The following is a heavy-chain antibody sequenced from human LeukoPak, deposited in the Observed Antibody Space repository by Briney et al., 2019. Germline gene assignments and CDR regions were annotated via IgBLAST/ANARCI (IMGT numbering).Heavy chain of an antibody. Sequence: SETLSLTCTVSGGSISSSSYYWGWIRQPPGKGLEWIGSIYYSGTTYYNPSLKSRVTISVDTSKNQFSLKLSSVTAADTAVYYCARGPDYGDYYYYGMDVWGQGTTVTVSS. J-gene: IGHJ6*02. D-gene: IGHD4-17*01. CDR2: IYYSGTT. V-gene: IGHV4-39*01. CDR3: ARGPDYGDYYYYGMDV. CDR1: GGSISSSSYY.